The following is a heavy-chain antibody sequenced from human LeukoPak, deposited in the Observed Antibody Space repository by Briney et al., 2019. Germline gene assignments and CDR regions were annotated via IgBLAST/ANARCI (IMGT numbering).Heavy chain of an antibody. Sequence: ASVKVSCKASGYTFTSYGVSRVRQAPGQGPKWMGWISAYNGDTHYAQKLQGRVTMTTDTSTGTAYMELRSLRSDDTAVYYCARDGKPYYNILTGHEDYYYGMDVWGQGTTVTVSS. CDR2: ISAYNGDT. CDR1: GYTFTSYG. V-gene: IGHV1-18*01. J-gene: IGHJ6*02. CDR3: ARDGKPYYNILTGHEDYYYGMDV. D-gene: IGHD3-9*01.